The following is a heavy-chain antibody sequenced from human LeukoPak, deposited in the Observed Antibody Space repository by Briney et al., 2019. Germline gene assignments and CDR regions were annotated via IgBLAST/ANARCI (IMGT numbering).Heavy chain of an antibody. CDR2: IYYSGST. V-gene: IGHV4-59*01. J-gene: IGHJ5*02. CDR3: ARGTTVVTFDP. Sequence: SETLSLTCTVSGDSISTYYWSWIRQPPGKGLEWIGYIYYSGSTNYNPSLKSRVTISVDTSKNQFSLKLSSVTAADTAVYYCARGTTVVTFDPWGQGTLVTVSS. CDR1: GDSISTYY. D-gene: IGHD4-23*01.